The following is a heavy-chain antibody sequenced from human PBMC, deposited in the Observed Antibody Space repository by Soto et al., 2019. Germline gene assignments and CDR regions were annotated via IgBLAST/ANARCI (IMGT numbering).Heavy chain of an antibody. Sequence: EVQLVETGGGLIQPGGSLRLSCAASGFIVSSNYMSWVRQAPGKGLDWVSVIYSGGSTYHADSVKGRFTTSRDNSKNTLYLQMNNLRAEDTAVYYCVARSNRADYWGQGTLVTVSS. CDR3: VARSNRADY. CDR2: IYSGGST. J-gene: IGHJ4*02. CDR1: GFIVSSNY. V-gene: IGHV3-53*02. D-gene: IGHD4-4*01.